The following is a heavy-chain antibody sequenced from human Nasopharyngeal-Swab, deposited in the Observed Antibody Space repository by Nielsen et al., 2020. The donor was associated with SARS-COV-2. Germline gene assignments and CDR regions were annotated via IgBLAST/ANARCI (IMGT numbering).Heavy chain of an antibody. J-gene: IGHJ5*01. V-gene: IGHV3-9*01. CDR3: ARDLGYNWFDS. D-gene: IGHD7-27*01. CDR2: ISWNSGSI. CDR1: GFTFDDYA. Sequence: SLKISCAASGFTFDDYAMHWVRQAPGKGLEWVSGISWNSGSIGHADSVKGRFTISRDNAKNTLYLQMNSLRAEDTSVYYCARDLGYNWFDSWGQGTLVTVSS.